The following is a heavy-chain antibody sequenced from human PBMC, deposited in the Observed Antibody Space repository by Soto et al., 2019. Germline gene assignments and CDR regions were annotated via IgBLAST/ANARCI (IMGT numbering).Heavy chain of an antibody. CDR1: GFTFSSYG. D-gene: IGHD2-15*01. J-gene: IGHJ4*02. Sequence: QVQLVESGGGVVQPGRSLRLSCAASGFTFSSYGMHWVRQAPGKGLEWVAVISYDGCNKYYADSVKGRFTISRDNSKNTLYLQMNSLRAEDTAVYYCAKDRDCCGGSCYFDYWGQGTLVTVSS. CDR2: ISYDGCNK. V-gene: IGHV3-30*18. CDR3: AKDRDCCGGSCYFDY.